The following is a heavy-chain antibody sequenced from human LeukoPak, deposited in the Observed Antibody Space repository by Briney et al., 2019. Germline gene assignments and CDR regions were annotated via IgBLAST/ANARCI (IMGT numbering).Heavy chain of an antibody. D-gene: IGHD3-9*01. Sequence: KPSETLSLTCTVSGGSISSSSYYWGWIRQPPGKGLEWIGSIYYSGSTYYNPSPKSRVTISVDTSKNQFSLKLSSVTAADTAVYYCARALNDILTGYYGMDVWGQGTTVTVSS. CDR2: IYYSGST. CDR1: GGSISSSSYY. CDR3: ARALNDILTGYYGMDV. V-gene: IGHV4-39*07. J-gene: IGHJ6*02.